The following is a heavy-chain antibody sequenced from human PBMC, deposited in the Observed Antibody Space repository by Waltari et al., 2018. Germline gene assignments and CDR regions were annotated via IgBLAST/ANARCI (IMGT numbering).Heavy chain of an antibody. V-gene: IGHV4-4*02. D-gene: IGHD2-15*01. J-gene: IGHJ4*02. CDR1: GGSISSSKW. CDR3: ARGDCSGGSCYSGGGIDY. Sequence: QVQLQESGPGLVKPSGTLSLTCAVSGGSISSSKWWSWVRQPPGKGLEWIGEIYHSGSTNYNPSLKSRVTISVDKSKNQFSLKLSSVTAADTAVYYCARGDCSGGSCYSGGGIDYWGQGTLVTVSS. CDR2: IYHSGST.